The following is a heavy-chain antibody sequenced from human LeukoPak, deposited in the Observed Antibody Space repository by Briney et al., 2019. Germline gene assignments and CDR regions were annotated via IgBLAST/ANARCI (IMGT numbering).Heavy chain of an antibody. J-gene: IGHJ4*02. Sequence: PGGSLRLSCAASGFTFSSYGMHWVRQAPGKGLEWVAFIRYDGSNKYYADSVKGRFTISRDNSKNTLYLQMNSLRAEDTAVYYCAKGGGWSPAVLFDYWGQGTLVTVSS. CDR1: GFTFSSYG. V-gene: IGHV3-30*02. D-gene: IGHD6-19*01. CDR3: AKGGGWSPAVLFDY. CDR2: IRYDGSNK.